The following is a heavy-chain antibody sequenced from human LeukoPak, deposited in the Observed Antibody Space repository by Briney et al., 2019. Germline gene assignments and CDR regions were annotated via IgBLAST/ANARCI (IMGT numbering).Heavy chain of an antibody. V-gene: IGHV3-23*01. CDR2: VSGSGGNT. Sequence: GGSLRLSCAASGFTFSSYAMTWVRQAPGKGLEWVSAVSGSGGNTYYADSVKGRFTISRDNSKSTLYLQMNSLRADDTAVYYCAKAPRDRSDYINWFDPWGQGTLVTVSS. D-gene: IGHD4-11*01. CDR1: GFTFSSYA. J-gene: IGHJ5*02. CDR3: AKAPRDRSDYINWFDP.